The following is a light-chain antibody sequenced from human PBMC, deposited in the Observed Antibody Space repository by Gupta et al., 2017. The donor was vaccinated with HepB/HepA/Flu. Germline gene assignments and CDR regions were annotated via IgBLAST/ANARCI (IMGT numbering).Light chain of an antibody. V-gene: IGLV2-14*01. CDR3: SSYTSSSTSV. J-gene: IGLJ2*01. CDR2: DVS. CDR1: SRDVGGYNY. Sequence: QSALTQHASVSGSPGQSITISCTGTSRDVGGYNYVSWYQQHPGKAPKLMIYDVSNRPSGVSNRFSGSKSGNTASLTISGLQAEDEADYYCSSYTSSSTSVFGGGTKLTVL.